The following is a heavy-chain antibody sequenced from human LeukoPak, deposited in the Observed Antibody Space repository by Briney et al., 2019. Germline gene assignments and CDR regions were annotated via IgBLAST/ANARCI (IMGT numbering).Heavy chain of an antibody. J-gene: IGHJ5*02. D-gene: IGHD3-3*01. CDR3: ARALPSSSGVVINNWFDP. V-gene: IGHV3-64*01. Sequence: PGGSLRLSCAASGFTFSSYSMHWVRQAPGKGLEYVSAISSNGGSTYYTYFVTDRFTISRDNSKNTLYLQMGSLRPEDTGVYYCARALPSSSGVVINNWFDPWGQGALVTVSS. CDR2: ISSNGGST. CDR1: GFTFSSYS.